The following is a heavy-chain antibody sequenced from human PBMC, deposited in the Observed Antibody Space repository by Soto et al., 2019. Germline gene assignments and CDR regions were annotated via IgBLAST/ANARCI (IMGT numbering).Heavy chain of an antibody. D-gene: IGHD4-17*01. CDR1: GFTFRNYA. CDR2: ISGSAGRT. CDR3: AKDPNGDYVGAFDI. J-gene: IGHJ3*02. Sequence: EVQLLESGGNLIQPGGSLRLSCAASGFTFRNYAMSWVRQAPGAGPEWVSGISGSAGRTYYADSVKGRFTISRDNSNNALFLQMNSLRAEDTALYYCAKDPNGDYVGAFDIWGRGTMVTVSS. V-gene: IGHV3-23*01.